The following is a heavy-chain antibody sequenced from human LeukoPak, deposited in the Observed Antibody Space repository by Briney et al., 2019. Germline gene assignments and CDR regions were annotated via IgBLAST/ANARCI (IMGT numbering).Heavy chain of an antibody. D-gene: IGHD2-8*01. CDR3: ARFILYYGAFDF. Sequence: GSLRLSCATSGFTFSGFYMTWVRQAPGTGLEWVASIKDDGSAKFYVDSVKGRFTISRDNAKNSLDLQLNSLRVEDTAVYYCARFILYYGAFDFWGQGTMVTVSP. CDR1: GFTFSGFY. J-gene: IGHJ3*01. CDR2: IKDDGSAK. V-gene: IGHV3-7*01.